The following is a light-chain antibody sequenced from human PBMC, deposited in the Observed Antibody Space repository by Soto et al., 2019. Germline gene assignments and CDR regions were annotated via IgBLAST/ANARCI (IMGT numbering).Light chain of an antibody. V-gene: IGLV2-14*01. Sequence: QSVLTQPASVSGSPGQSITISCTGTRSDIGASIYVSWFQQYPGEAPKCMIYDVNNRPSGVSNRFSGSKSGSTASLTISGLQAEDEAVYYCTSSTPSNTLALGGGTKLTVL. J-gene: IGLJ2*01. CDR1: RSDIGASIY. CDR3: TSSTPSNTLA. CDR2: DVN.